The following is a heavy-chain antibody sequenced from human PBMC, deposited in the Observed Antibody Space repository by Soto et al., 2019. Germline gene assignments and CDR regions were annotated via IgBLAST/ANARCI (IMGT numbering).Heavy chain of an antibody. CDR2: ISGSGGST. D-gene: IGHD6-19*01. CDR3: AKDLGGIAVAGTGGKRDYYCYYDMDV. Sequence: VGSLRLSCAASAFTSSSYAMSWVRQAPGKGLEWGSAISGSGGSTYYADSVKGRFTIARDNSKNKVYLQMSSLRAEDTAVYYCAKDLGGIAVAGTGGKRDYYCYYDMDVWGQGTTVTVSS. J-gene: IGHJ6*02. CDR1: AFTSSSYA. V-gene: IGHV3-23*01.